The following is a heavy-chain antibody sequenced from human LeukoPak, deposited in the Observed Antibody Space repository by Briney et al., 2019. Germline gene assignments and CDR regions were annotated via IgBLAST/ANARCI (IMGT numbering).Heavy chain of an antibody. CDR1: GDSISGSSAYY. J-gene: IGHJ3*02. Sequence: SETLSLTCTLSGDSISGSSAYYWDWIRQPPGKGLEWIGYIYTSGSTNYNPSLKSRVTISVDTSKNQFSLKLSSVTAADTAVYYCARHEFMVSYAFDIWGQGTMVTVSS. D-gene: IGHD2-8*01. CDR2: IYTSGST. CDR3: ARHEFMVSYAFDI. V-gene: IGHV4-61*05.